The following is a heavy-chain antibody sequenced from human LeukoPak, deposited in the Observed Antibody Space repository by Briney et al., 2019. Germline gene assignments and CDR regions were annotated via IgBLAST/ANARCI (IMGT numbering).Heavy chain of an antibody. D-gene: IGHD3-10*01. J-gene: IGHJ4*02. CDR3: AREYYYGSGSLDIYY. CDR2: ISSSGSTI. V-gene: IGHV3-11*04. Sequence: GGSLRLSXAASGFTFRDYYMSWIRQAPGKGLEWVSYISSSGSTIYYADSVKGRFTISRDNAKNSLYLQMNSLRAEDTAVYYCAREYYYGSGSLDIYYWGQGTLVTVSS. CDR1: GFTFRDYY.